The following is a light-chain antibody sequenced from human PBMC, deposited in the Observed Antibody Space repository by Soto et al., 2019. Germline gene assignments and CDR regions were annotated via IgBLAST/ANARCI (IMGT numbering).Light chain of an antibody. J-gene: IGLJ2*01. CDR3: SSYRSSNTAVV. CDR1: SSDVGNYNY. V-gene: IGLV2-14*01. CDR2: DVS. Sequence: QSVLTQPASVSGSPGQSIAISCIGTSSDVGNYNYVSWYQQHPGKAPKLIIYDVSNRPSGVSNRFSGSKSGNTASLTIFGLQAEDEADYYCSSYRSSNTAVVFGGGTKVTVL.